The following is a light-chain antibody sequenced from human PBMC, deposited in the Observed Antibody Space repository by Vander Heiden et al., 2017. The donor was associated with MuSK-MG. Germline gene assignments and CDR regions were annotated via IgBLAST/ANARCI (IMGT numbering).Light chain of an antibody. CDR3: AAWDDSVNV. CDR1: SSNIGSNS. J-gene: IGLJ1*01. CDR2: SNN. V-gene: IGLV1-44*01. Sequence: QSVLTQPPSVSGTPGQRVTISCSGSSSNIGSNSVNWYQQLPGTAPKLLIYSNNQRPSGVPDRFSGSKSGTSASLAISGLQSEDEADYYCAAWDDSVNVFGTGTKVTVL.